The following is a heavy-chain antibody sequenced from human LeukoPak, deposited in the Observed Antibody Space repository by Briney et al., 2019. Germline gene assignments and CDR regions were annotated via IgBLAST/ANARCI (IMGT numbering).Heavy chain of an antibody. V-gene: IGHV4-38-2*02. CDR3: AREWDLGGSGGSCYSY. Sequence: PSETLSLTCTVSGYSISSGYYWGWIRQPPGKGLEWIGSIYHSGSTYYNPSLKSRVTISVDTSKNQFSLKLSSVTAADTAVYYCAREWDLGGSGGSCYSYWGQGTLVTVSS. D-gene: IGHD2-15*01. CDR1: GYSISSGYY. J-gene: IGHJ4*02. CDR2: IYHSGST.